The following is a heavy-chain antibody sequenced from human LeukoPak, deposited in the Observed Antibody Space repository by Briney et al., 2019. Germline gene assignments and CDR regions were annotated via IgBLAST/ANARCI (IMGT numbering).Heavy chain of an antibody. Sequence: SETLSLICAVYGGSFSGYHWTWIRQSPGKGLEWIGDINPSGSTYYNPSLKSRLTISVDTSKNQFSLKLRSVTAADTAVYYCARGRHDITMIVVVMTSVSYYLDVWGKGTTVTVS. CDR3: ARGRHDITMIVVVMTSVSYYLDV. CDR2: INPSGST. J-gene: IGHJ6*03. D-gene: IGHD3-22*01. CDR1: GGSFSGYH. V-gene: IGHV4-34*01.